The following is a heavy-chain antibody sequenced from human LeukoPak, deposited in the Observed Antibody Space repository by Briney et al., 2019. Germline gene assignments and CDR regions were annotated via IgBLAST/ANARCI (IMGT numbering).Heavy chain of an antibody. J-gene: IGHJ6*02. V-gene: IGHV3-23*01. CDR3: AKGAAASPRYYYYGMDV. D-gene: IGHD2-15*01. CDR1: GFTFSSYA. Sequence: GGSLRLSCAASGFTFSSYAMSWVRQAPGKGLEWVSAISGSGGSTYYADSVKGRFTISRDNSKNTLYLQMNSLRAEDTAVYYCAKGAAASPRYYYYGMDVWGQGTTVTVSS. CDR2: ISGSGGST.